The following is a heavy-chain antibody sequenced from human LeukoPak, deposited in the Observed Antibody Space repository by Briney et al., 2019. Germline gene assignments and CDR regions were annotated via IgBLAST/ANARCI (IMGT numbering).Heavy chain of an antibody. V-gene: IGHV3-23*01. CDR2: ISGRGRGGST. CDR1: GFTFSSFA. Sequence: PSETLRLSCAASGFTFSSFALSWVRQAPGKGLEWVSAISGRGRGGSTNYADSVKGRFTISRDNSKNTLYLQMNSLRAEDTAVYYCAKDTPRRYNYGYFDYWGQETLLTVSS. D-gene: IGHD5-18*01. J-gene: IGHJ4*02. CDR3: AKDTPRRYNYGYFDY.